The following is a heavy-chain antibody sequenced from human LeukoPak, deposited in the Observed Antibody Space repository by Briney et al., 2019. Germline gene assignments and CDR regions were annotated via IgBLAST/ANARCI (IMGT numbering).Heavy chain of an antibody. D-gene: IGHD6-13*01. CDR2: INPNSGGT. CDR1: GYTFTGYY. J-gene: IGHJ6*02. V-gene: IGHV1-2*02. CDR3: ARVYSSSGSPTYYGMDV. Sequence: ASVKVSCKASGYTFTGYYMHWVRQAPGQGLEWMGWINPNSGGTNYTQKFQGRVTMTRDTSISTAYMELSRLRSDDTAVYYCARVYSSSGSPTYYGMDVWGQGTTVTVSS.